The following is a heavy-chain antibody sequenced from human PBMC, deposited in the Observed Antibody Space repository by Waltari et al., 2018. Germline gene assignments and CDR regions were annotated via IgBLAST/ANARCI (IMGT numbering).Heavy chain of an antibody. D-gene: IGHD6-6*01. J-gene: IGHJ3*01. V-gene: IGHV4-4*09. CDR1: GGSLRAHY. Sequence: QVQLQESGPGLVKPSETLSLTCTVSGGSLRAHYWNWIRQTPGKGLEWIGNSHSDGSTDYNPALQRRITISIDTSKKEFSLKLSSVTAADTATYYCARMIEYRNSWDAFDVWGQGTMVTVSS. CDR3: ARMIEYRNSWDAFDV. CDR2: SHSDGST.